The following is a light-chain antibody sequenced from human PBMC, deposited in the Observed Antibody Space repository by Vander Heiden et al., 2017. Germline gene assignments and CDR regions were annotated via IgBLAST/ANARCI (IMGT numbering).Light chain of an antibody. V-gene: IGKV1-39*01. CDR3: QQNYSTPLT. Sequence: DIQMTQSTSSLSASVGDRVTITCRASQSIGTYLHWYQQKPGKAPKLLIYAASSLQSGVPSRFSGSVSGTDFTLTISSLQPENFATYYCQQNYSTPLTFGGGMKVEIK. CDR2: AAS. J-gene: IGKJ4*02. CDR1: QSIGTY.